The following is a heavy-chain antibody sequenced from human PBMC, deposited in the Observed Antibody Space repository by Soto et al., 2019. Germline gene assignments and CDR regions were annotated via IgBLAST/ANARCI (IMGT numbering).Heavy chain of an antibody. CDR1: GYSFTSYW. D-gene: IGHD3-10*01. J-gene: IGHJ4*02. V-gene: IGHV5-10-1*01. Sequence: GESLKISCKGSGYSFTSYWISWVRQMPGKGLEWMGRIDPSDSYTNYSPSFQGHVTISADKSISTAYLQWSSLKASDTAMYYCVVRGVTRFDYWGQGTLVTVSS. CDR2: IDPSDSYT. CDR3: VVRGVTRFDY.